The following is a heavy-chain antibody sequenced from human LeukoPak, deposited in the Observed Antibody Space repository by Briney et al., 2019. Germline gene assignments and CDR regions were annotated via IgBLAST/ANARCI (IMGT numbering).Heavy chain of an antibody. CDR1: GGTFSSYA. CDR3: ARVKSYCGGDCYYN. Sequence: SVKVSCKASGGTFSSYAISWVRQAPGQGLEWMGGIIPIFGTANYAQKFQGRVTITADESTSTAYMELSSLRSEDTAVYCCARVKSYCGGDCYYNWGQGTLVTVSS. V-gene: IGHV1-69*13. D-gene: IGHD2-21*02. CDR2: IIPIFGTA. J-gene: IGHJ4*02.